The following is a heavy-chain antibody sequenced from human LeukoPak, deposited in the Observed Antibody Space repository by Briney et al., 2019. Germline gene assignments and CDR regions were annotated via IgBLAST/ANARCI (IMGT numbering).Heavy chain of an antibody. CDR1: GFTFSNYG. V-gene: IGHV3-33*01. CDR3: TRAPIGAAGPFDF. J-gene: IGHJ4*02. CDR2: IWYDGSNK. Sequence: GRSLRLSCAASGFTFSNYGMHWVRQAPGKGLEWVAVIWYDGSNKYYADSVKGRFTISRDYSKNTLYLQMNSLRAEDTAVYYCTRAPIGAAGPFDFWGQGTLVTVSS. D-gene: IGHD6-13*01.